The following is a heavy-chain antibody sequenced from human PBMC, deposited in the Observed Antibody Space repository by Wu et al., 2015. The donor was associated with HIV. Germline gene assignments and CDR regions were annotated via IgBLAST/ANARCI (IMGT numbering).Heavy chain of an antibody. CDR1: GGTFSSYA. CDR2: IIPIFGTA. Sequence: QVQAGGSLGLEVEEGLGSSVKVSCKASGGTFSSYAISWVRQAPGQGLEWMGGIIPIFGTANYAQKFQGRVTITADESTSTAYMELSSLRSEDTAVYYCAREIGGDRDAFDIWGQGTMVTVSS. D-gene: IGHD6-25*01. V-gene: IGHV1-69*12. J-gene: IGHJ3*02. CDR3: AREIGGDRDAFDI.